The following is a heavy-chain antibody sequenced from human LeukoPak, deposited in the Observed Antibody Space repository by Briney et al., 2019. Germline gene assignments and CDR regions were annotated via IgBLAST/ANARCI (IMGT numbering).Heavy chain of an antibody. V-gene: IGHV1-46*01. CDR1: GYTFTSYS. CDR3: ARVQPQQLRYFDWSNVNNGAFDI. CDR2: INPSGGST. D-gene: IGHD3-9*01. Sequence: ASVKVSCKASGYTFTSYSMHWVRQAPGQGLEWMGIINPSGGSTSYAQKFQGRVTITADESTSTAYMELSSLRSEDTAVYYCARVQPQQLRYFDWSNVNNGAFDIWGQGTMVTVSS. J-gene: IGHJ3*02.